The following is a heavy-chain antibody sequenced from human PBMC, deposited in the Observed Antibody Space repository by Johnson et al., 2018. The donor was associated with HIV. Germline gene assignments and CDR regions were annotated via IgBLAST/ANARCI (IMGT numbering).Heavy chain of an antibody. CDR2: INSDGSST. J-gene: IGHJ3*01. CDR1: GFTVSSSY. CDR3: AKRGDLYDSTASFDAFEV. D-gene: IGHD5/OR15-5a*01. Sequence: EVQLVESGGGLVQPGGSLRLSCAASGFTVSSSYMSWVRQAPGKGLEWVSRINSDGSSTSYADSVKGRFPISRDNSRDTVFLAMNSLRVEDTAVYYCAKRGDLYDSTASFDAFEVWGQGTMVTVSS. V-gene: IGHV3-66*02.